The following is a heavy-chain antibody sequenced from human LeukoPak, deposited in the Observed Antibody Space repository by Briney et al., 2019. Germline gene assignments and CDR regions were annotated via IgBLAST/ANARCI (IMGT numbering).Heavy chain of an antibody. CDR3: ARDAAILTGYSYFDY. D-gene: IGHD3-9*01. Sequence: SETLSLTCTVSGGSISSYYWSWIRQPPGKGLERIGYIYYSGSTNYNPSLKSRVTISVDTSKNQFSLKLSSVTAADTAVYYCARDAAILTGYSYFDYWGQGTLVTVSS. CDR2: IYYSGST. CDR1: GGSISSYY. J-gene: IGHJ4*02. V-gene: IGHV4-59*01.